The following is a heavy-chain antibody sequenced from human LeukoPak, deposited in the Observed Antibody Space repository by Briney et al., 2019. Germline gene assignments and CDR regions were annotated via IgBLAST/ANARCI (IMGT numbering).Heavy chain of an antibody. CDR2: ISAYNGNT. CDR1: GYTFTSYG. J-gene: IGHJ4*02. D-gene: IGHD3-10*01. CDR3: ARVDAEGSGVRYFDY. Sequence: ASVKVSCKASGYTFTSYGISWVRQAPGQGLEWMGWISAYNGNTNYAQKLQGRVTMTRDTSTSTVYMELSSLRSEDTAVYFCARVDAEGSGVRYFDYWGQGTLVTVSS. V-gene: IGHV1-18*01.